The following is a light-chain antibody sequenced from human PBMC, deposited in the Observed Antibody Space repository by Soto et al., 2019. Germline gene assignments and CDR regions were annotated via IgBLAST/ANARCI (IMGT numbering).Light chain of an antibody. V-gene: IGKV3-20*01. CDR1: QSVTNNY. J-gene: IGKJ1*01. CDR3: QSYDTSPT. CDR2: GAS. Sequence: EIVLTQSPGTLSLSAGERATLSRRASQSVTNNYLAWYQQKLGQAPTVLIYGASSRATGIPDRFSGSGSGTDFTLTISRLEPEDFAMYYCQSYDTSPTFGQGTKVEIK.